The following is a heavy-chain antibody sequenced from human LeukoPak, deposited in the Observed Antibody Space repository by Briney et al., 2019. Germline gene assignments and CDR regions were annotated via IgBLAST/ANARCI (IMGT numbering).Heavy chain of an antibody. D-gene: IGHD2-2*03. CDR3: ARGLGSFDY. Sequence: SETLSLTCTVSGGSISSYYWSWIRQPPGKGLEWIGYIYYSGSTNYNPSLKSRVTISVDTSKNQFSLKLSSVTAADTAVYYCARGLGSFDYWGQGTLVTVSS. CDR1: GGSISSYY. V-gene: IGHV4-59*01. CDR2: IYYSGST. J-gene: IGHJ4*02.